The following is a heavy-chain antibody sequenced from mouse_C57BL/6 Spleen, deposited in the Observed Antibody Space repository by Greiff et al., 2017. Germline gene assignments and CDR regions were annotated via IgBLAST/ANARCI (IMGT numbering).Heavy chain of an antibody. Sequence: EVQLHQSGPELVKPGASVKISCKASGYTFTDYYMNWVKQSHGKSLEWIGDINPNNGGTSYNQKFKGKATLTVDKSSSTAYMELRSLTSEDSAVYYCARNYYGSSYVNYWGQGTTLTVSS. CDR2: INPNNGGT. V-gene: IGHV1-26*01. D-gene: IGHD1-1*01. CDR1: GYTFTDYY. CDR3: ARNYYGSSYVNY. J-gene: IGHJ2*01.